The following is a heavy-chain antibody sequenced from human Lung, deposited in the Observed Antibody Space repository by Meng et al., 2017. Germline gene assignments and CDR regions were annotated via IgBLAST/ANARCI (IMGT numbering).Heavy chain of an antibody. J-gene: IGHJ4*02. CDR2: INHSGST. Sequence: HEPLPQWYEGLFELSEPLSLTCVVSGGSVSDYYWSWIRQPPGKGLEWIGEINHSGSTNYNPSLESRATISVDTSQNNLSLKLSSVTAADSAVYYCARGPTTMAHDFDYWGQGTLVTVSS. V-gene: IGHV4-34*01. D-gene: IGHD4-11*01. CDR1: GGSVSDYY. CDR3: ARGPTTMAHDFDY.